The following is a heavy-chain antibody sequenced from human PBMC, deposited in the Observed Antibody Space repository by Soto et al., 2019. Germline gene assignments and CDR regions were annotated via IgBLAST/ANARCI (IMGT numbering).Heavy chain of an antibody. CDR3: AGGSITTVTPFYNNWFDP. D-gene: IGHD4-17*01. CDR2: IIPIFGTA. J-gene: IGHJ5*02. CDR1: GGTFSSYA. V-gene: IGHV1-69*13. Sequence: SVKVSCKASGGTFSSYAISWVRQAPGQGLEWMGGIIPIFGTANYAQKFQGRVTITADESTSTAYMELSSLRSEDTAVYYCAGGSITTVTPFYNNWFDPWGQGTLVTVSS.